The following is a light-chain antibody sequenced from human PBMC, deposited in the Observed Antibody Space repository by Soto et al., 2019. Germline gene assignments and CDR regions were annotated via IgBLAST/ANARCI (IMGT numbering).Light chain of an antibody. CDR3: QQRSDWPIT. J-gene: IGKJ5*01. CDR1: QSVDSY. CDR2: GAS. V-gene: IGKV3-11*01. Sequence: GEIATLSCRASQSVDSYLVWYQQKPGQAPRLLISGASNRATGIPASFSGSGSGTDFTLTISSLDSEDFAIYYCQQRSDWPITFGQGTRLEIK.